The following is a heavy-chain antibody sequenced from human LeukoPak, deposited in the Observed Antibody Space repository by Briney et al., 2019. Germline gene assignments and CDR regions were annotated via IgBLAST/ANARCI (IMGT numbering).Heavy chain of an antibody. CDR1: GFTFSSYW. D-gene: IGHD6-13*01. V-gene: IGHV3-7*01. J-gene: IGHJ6*03. CDR3: ARGKDSSSWAYYYYYMDV. CDR2: IKQDGSEK. Sequence: GGSLRLSCAASGFTFSSYWMSWVRRAPGKGLEWVANIKQDGSEKYYVDSVKGRFTISRDNAKNSLYLQMNSLRAEDTAVYYCARGKDSSSWAYYYYYMDVWGKGTTVTVSS.